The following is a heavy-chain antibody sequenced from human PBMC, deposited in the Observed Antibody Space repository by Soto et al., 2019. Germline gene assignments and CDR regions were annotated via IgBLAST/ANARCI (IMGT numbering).Heavy chain of an antibody. CDR1: GFTSSNYW. Sequence: EVQLVESGGGLVQPGGSLRLSCADFGFTSSNYWMSWVRQAPVKGLEWVGNIKQDGSEKNYVDSVKGRFTISRDNAKNSLYLQMNSLRAEDTAVYYCARIASAGRGWDVWGQGTTVVVSS. CDR3: ARIASAGRGWDV. D-gene: IGHD6-13*01. J-gene: IGHJ6*02. V-gene: IGHV3-7*01. CDR2: IKQDGSEK.